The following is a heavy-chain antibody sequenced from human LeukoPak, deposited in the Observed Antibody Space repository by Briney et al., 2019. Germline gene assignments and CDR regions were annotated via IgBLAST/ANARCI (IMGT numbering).Heavy chain of an antibody. D-gene: IGHD3-10*01. V-gene: IGHV1-8*01. J-gene: IGHJ4*02. CDR2: MNPVSGNA. CDR1: GYTFTNFD. CDR3: ARAPMGRGALY. Sequence: PGTSVKISCKASGYTFTNFDINWVRQAPGQGLEWMGWMNPVSGNAGSAQKFQGRVTLTRDTSMSTAYMEVTSLRSDDTAFYYCARAPMGRGALYWGQGTLVTVNS.